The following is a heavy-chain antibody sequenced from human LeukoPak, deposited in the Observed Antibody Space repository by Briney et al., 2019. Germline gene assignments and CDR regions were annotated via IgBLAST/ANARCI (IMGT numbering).Heavy chain of an antibody. CDR1: GFTFSSYA. CDR3: AKMLYGSGSYDAFDI. V-gene: IGHV3-23*01. D-gene: IGHD3-10*01. CDR2: ISGSGGST. Sequence: PGGSLRLSCAASGFTFSSYAMHWVRQAPGKGLEWVSAISGSGGSTYYADSVKGRFTISRDNSKNTLYLQMNSLRAEDTAVYYCAKMLYGSGSYDAFDIWGQGTMVTVSS. J-gene: IGHJ3*02.